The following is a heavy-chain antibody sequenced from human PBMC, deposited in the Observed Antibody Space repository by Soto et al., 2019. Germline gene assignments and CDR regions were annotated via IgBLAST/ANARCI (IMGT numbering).Heavy chain of an antibody. D-gene: IGHD6-19*01. J-gene: IGHJ4*02. CDR2: IYHSGST. Sequence: TLSLTCAVSGGSISTGGYSWSWIRQPPGMGLEWIGYIYHSGSTYYNPSLKSRVTISIDRYKNQFSLTLNSVTAADTALYYCASTTGMAVAHFDSWGQGTLVTVS. CDR3: ASTTGMAVAHFDS. CDR1: GGSISTGGYS. V-gene: IGHV4-30-2*01.